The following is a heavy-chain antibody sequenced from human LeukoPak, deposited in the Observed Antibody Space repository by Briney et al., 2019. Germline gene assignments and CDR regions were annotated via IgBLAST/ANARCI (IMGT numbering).Heavy chain of an antibody. Sequence: ASVKVSCKASGYIFTKNVVQWVRQAPGQRPEWMGWIKAGNGDTKYSQNFQDRLTITRDTSASTVYMELSSLTSEDTALYYCARDDCGDTCYPGGYWGQGTLVTVSS. D-gene: IGHD2-21*01. CDR1: GYIFTKNV. CDR2: IKAGNGDT. J-gene: IGHJ4*02. V-gene: IGHV1-3*01. CDR3: ARDDCGDTCYPGGY.